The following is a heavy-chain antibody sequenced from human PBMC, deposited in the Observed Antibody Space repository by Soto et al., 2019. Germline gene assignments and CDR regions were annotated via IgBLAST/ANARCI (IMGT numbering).Heavy chain of an antibody. CDR3: AREGGDIAAADAFDI. D-gene: IGHD6-13*01. V-gene: IGHV1-46*01. CDR1: GYIFTSFD. J-gene: IGHJ3*02. Sequence: ASVKVSCKASGYIFTSFDMHWVRQAPGQGLEWMGIMNPSGGSTRYAQKFQGTVTMKRDTSTTTVYMELSSLRSEDTAVYYCAREGGDIAAADAFDIWGQGTMVTVSS. CDR2: MNPSGGST.